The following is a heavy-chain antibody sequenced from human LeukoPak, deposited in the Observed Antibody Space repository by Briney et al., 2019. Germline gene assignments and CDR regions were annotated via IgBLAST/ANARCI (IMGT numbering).Heavy chain of an antibody. CDR1: GFTFSSYW. CDR3: ARAIDYGTYYFDY. V-gene: IGHV3-7*01. D-gene: IGHD3-16*01. J-gene: IGHJ4*02. Sequence: GGSLRLSCAASGFTFSSYWMSWVRQAPGKGPEWVANIKQDGSEKYYVDSVKGRFTISRDNAKNSLYLQMNSLRAEDTAVYYCARAIDYGTYYFDYWGQGTLVTVSS. CDR2: IKQDGSEK.